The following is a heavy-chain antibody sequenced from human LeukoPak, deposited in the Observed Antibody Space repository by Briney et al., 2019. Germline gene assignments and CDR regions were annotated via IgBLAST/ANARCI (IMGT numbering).Heavy chain of an antibody. V-gene: IGHV3-23*01. J-gene: IGHJ6*03. CDR1: GFTFSNFV. CDR2: IDGSGGST. Sequence: GGSLRLSCAASGFTFSNFVMSWVRQAPGKGLEWVSYIDGSGGSTNYAGSVKGRFTISRDNSKNTLYLQMNSLRAEDTAVYYCASPFSGAAAGYYYMDVWGKGTTVTISS. CDR3: ASPFSGAAAGYYYMDV. D-gene: IGHD6-13*01.